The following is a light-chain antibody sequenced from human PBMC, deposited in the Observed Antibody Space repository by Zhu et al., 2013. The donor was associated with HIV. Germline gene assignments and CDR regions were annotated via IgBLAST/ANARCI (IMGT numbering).Light chain of an antibody. V-gene: IGKV1-5*03. J-gene: IGKJ1*01. Sequence: DIQMTQSPSALSASVGDRVTITCRASQTITNWLAWYQQRPGKAPKLLIFKTSSLESGVPSRFSGSGSGTEFTLTISNLQPDDFATYYCQHYNAFSWTFGQGTKVEVK. CDR2: KTS. CDR1: QTITNW. CDR3: QHYNAFSWT.